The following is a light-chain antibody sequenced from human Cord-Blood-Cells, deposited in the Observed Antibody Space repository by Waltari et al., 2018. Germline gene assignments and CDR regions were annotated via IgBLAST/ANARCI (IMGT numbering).Light chain of an antibody. CDR3: QSADSSGTYVV. Sequence: SDELTQPPPVSVSPGQTARITCSGDALPKQYAYWYQQKPGQAPVLGIYKDSERPSGIPERFSGSSSGKTVTLTISGVPAEDEADYYCQSADSSGTYVVFGGGTKLTVL. V-gene: IGLV3-25*03. CDR1: ALPKQY. J-gene: IGLJ2*01. CDR2: KDS.